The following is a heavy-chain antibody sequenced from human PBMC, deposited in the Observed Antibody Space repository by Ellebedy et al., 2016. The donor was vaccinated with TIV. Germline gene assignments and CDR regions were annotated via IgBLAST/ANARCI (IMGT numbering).Heavy chain of an antibody. Sequence: GESLKISCAASGFTFSSYGMHWVRRAPGTGLEWVAVIWYDGSNKYYADSVKGRFTISRDNSKNTLYQQMNSLRAEATAVYYCARDEMPPPIAAAGDYYYYGMDVWGQGTTVTVSS. V-gene: IGHV3-33*01. D-gene: IGHD6-13*01. J-gene: IGHJ6*02. CDR1: GFTFSSYG. CDR2: IWYDGSNK. CDR3: ARDEMPPPIAAAGDYYYYGMDV.